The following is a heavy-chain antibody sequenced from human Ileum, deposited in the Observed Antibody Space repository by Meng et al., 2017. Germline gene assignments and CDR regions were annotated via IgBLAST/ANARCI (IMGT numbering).Heavy chain of an antibody. CDR2: ISRDAGTT. V-gene: IGHV3-23*01. Sequence: EVQLLESGGNLEQPGGSLRLSCAASGFTFTTYAMSWVRQVPGKGLEWLSTISRDAGTTYYADSVKGRFTTSRDNSDNTLYLQMSSLTAADTALYYCARLLLLGIIDYWGQGTLVTVSS. J-gene: IGHJ4*02. CDR3: ARLLLLGIIDY. CDR1: GFTFTTYA. D-gene: IGHD2/OR15-2a*01.